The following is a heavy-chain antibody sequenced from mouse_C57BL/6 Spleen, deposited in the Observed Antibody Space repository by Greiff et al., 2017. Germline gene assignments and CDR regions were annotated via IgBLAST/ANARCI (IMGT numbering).Heavy chain of an antibody. D-gene: IGHD2-3*01. CDR2: INPNNGGT. Sequence: VQLKQSGPELVKPGASVKMSCKASGYTFTDYNMHWVKQSHGKSLEWIGYINPNNGGTSYNQKFKGKATLTVNKSSSTAYMELRSLTSEDSAVYYCARWLLRYWYFDVWGTGTTVTVSS. CDR1: GYTFTDYN. CDR3: ARWLLRYWYFDV. J-gene: IGHJ1*03. V-gene: IGHV1-22*01.